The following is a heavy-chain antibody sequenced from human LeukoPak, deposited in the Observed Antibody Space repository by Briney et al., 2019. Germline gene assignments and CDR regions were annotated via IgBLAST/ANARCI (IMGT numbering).Heavy chain of an antibody. CDR3: AKFARFLVWFDAFDI. V-gene: IGHV3-23*01. D-gene: IGHD3-3*01. Sequence: GGSLRLSCAASGFTFSSYAMSWVRQAPGKGLEWVSAISGNGGSTDYADSVKGRVTISIDNSKNTLYLQMNSMSAEDKAVYFCAKFARFLVWFDAFDIWGQGTMVTVSS. CDR2: ISGNGGST. J-gene: IGHJ3*02. CDR1: GFTFSSYA.